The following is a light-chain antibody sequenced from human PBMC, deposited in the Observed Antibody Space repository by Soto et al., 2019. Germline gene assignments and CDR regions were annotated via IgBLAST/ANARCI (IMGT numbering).Light chain of an antibody. CDR2: GNS. J-gene: IGLJ2*01. Sequence: QSVLTQPRSVSGAPGQRVTISCTGSSSNIGAGYDVHWYQQLPGTAPKLLIYGNSNRPSGVPDRFSGSKSGTSASLAITGLQAEDDADYYCQSYDSSLRVVFGGGTKLTVL. CDR1: SSNIGAGYD. V-gene: IGLV1-40*01. CDR3: QSYDSSLRVV.